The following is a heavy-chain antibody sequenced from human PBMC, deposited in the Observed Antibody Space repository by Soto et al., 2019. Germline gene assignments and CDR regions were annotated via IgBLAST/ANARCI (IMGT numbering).Heavy chain of an antibody. CDR3: ARGRSGFGESHDAFDI. Sequence: ASVKVSCKAAGYTFTSYGISWVRQAPGQGLEWMGWISAYNGNTNYAQKLQGRVTMTTDTSTSTAYMELRSLRSDDTAVYYCARGRSGFGESHDAFDIWGQGTMVTVSS. J-gene: IGHJ3*02. D-gene: IGHD3-10*01. CDR2: ISAYNGNT. CDR1: GYTFTSYG. V-gene: IGHV1-18*01.